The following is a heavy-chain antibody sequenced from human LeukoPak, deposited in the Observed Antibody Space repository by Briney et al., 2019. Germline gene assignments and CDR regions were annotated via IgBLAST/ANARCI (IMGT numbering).Heavy chain of an antibody. Sequence: SETLSLTCTVSGGSISSYYWSWIRQPPGKGLEWIGYIYYSGSTNYIPSLKSRVTISVDTSKNQSSLKLSSVTAADTAVYYCARPSYTGSFRHAFDIWGQGTMVTVSS. CDR1: GGSISSYY. CDR2: IYYSGST. CDR3: ARPSYTGSFRHAFDI. D-gene: IGHD1-26*01. J-gene: IGHJ3*02. V-gene: IGHV4-59*08.